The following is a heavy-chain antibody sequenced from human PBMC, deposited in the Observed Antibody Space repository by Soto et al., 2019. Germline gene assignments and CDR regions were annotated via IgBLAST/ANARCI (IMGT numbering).Heavy chain of an antibody. V-gene: IGHV4-30-4*01. J-gene: IGHJ3*02. D-gene: IGHD3-22*01. CDR1: GGSISSGDYY. Sequence: SEILSLTGTVSGGSISSGDYYWSWIRQPPGKGLEWIGYIYYSGSTYYTPSLKSRVTISVDTSKTQFSLKLSSVTAADTAVYYCTRERSTMIVMVDPDDAFDISGQGTMVTVSS. CDR2: IYYSGST. CDR3: TRERSTMIVMVDPDDAFDI.